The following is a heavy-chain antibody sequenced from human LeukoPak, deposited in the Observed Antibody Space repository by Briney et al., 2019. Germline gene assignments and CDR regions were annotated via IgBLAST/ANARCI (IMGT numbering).Heavy chain of an antibody. CDR3: ANSANYGGNFGFFDY. J-gene: IGHJ4*02. CDR2: LYYSGST. V-gene: IGHV4-39*01. CDR1: GGSISSSSYY. Sequence: SETLSLTCTVSGGSISSSSYYWGWIRQPPGKGLEWIGSLYYSGSTHYNPSLKSRVTISVDTSKNQFSLKLSSVTAADTAVYYCANSANYGGNFGFFDYWGQGTWSPSPQ. D-gene: IGHD4-23*01.